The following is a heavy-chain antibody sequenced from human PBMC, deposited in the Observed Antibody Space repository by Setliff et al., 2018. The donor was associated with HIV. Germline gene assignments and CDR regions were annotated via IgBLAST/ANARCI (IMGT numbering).Heavy chain of an antibody. CDR2: IHHSGTA. CDR3: ARSALYGDNFRIFWYFDV. J-gene: IGHJ2*01. D-gene: IGHD4-17*01. Sequence: SETLSLTCTVSGGSITRTPYYWGWIRQPPGKGLEWIGSIHHSGTAYDNPSLKSRVTVSIATSKNQFSPKLTSVTAADTAVYYCARSALYGDNFRIFWYFDVWGRGTLVTVSS. V-gene: IGHV4-39*07. CDR1: GGSITRTPYY.